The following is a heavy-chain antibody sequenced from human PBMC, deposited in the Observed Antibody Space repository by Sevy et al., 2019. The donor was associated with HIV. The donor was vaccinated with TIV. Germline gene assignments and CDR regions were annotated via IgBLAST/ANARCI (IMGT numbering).Heavy chain of an antibody. CDR1: GYTFTSYY. Sequence: ASVKVSCKASGYTFTSYYMHWVRQAPGQGLEWMGIINPSGGSTSYAQKFQGRVTMTRDTSTSTVYMELSSLRSEDTAVYYCARGTYYYDSSGYYYSSYFDYWGQRTLVTVSS. CDR3: ARGTYYYDSSGYYYSSYFDY. D-gene: IGHD3-22*01. V-gene: IGHV1-46*03. J-gene: IGHJ4*02. CDR2: INPSGGST.